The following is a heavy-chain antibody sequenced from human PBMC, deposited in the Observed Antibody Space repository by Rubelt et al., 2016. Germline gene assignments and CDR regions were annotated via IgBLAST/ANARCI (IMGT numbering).Heavy chain of an antibody. CDR1: GGSISTSSYY. J-gene: IGHJ4*02. CDR3: ARLGYCTNGVCNYYFDY. CDR2: IYYTGSS. V-gene: IGHV4-39*01. Sequence: QVQLQESGPGLVKPSETLSLTCTVSGGSISTSSYYWGWIRQPPGKGLEWIGSIYYTGSSDYNPSLKCRVTISVDTSKNQFSLELSSVTAADTAVYHCARLGYCTNGVCNYYFDYWGQGTLVTVSS. D-gene: IGHD2-8*01.